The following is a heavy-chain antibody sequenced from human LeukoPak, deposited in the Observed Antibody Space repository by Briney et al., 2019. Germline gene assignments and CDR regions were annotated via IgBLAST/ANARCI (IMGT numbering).Heavy chain of an antibody. V-gene: IGHV3-66*01. CDR3: ARAIGVVDCGTQTCYPYHLDK. D-gene: IGHD2-21*01. J-gene: IGHJ4*02. CDR1: GFSVRGSF. Sequence: GGSLRLSCAASGFSVRGSFMTWVRQAPGKGLEWVSLLSNTENSFYADSVKGRFTLSRDISNNTLYLHMHSLRGEDTAVYFCARAIGVVDCGTQTCYPYHLDKWGRGTLVTVSS. CDR2: LSNTENS.